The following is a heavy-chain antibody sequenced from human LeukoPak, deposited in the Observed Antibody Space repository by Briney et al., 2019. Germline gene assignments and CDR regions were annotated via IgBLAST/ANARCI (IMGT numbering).Heavy chain of an antibody. V-gene: IGHV4-4*07. CDR3: ARDTVTYYYYYGMDV. Sequence: SETLSLTCTVSGGSISSYYWSWIRQPAGKGLEWIGRTYTSGSTNYNPSLKSRVTMSVDTSKNQFSLKLSSVTAADTAAYCCARDTVTYYYYYGMDVWGQGTTVTVSS. D-gene: IGHD4-11*01. CDR1: GGSISSYY. J-gene: IGHJ6*02. CDR2: TYTSGST.